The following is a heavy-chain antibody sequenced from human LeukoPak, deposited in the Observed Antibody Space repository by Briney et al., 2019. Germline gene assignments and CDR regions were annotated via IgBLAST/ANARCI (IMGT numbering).Heavy chain of an antibody. Sequence: GRTLRLSCAASGFTFSNYGMHWVRQAPGKGLEWVVVISHDGSNNNYADSVKGRFTISRDNSKNTLYLQMNSLRADDTAVYYCAKFEQHLVQNFDYWGQGTLVTVSS. CDR2: ISHDGSNN. J-gene: IGHJ4*02. CDR3: AKFEQHLVQNFDY. CDR1: GFTFSNYG. V-gene: IGHV3-30*18. D-gene: IGHD6-13*01.